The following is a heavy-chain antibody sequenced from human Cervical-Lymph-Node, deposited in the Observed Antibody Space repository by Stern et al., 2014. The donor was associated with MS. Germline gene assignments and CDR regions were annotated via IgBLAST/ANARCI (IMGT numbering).Heavy chain of an antibody. V-gene: IGHV4-59*12. Sequence: QVQLQESGPGLVKPSETLYLTCNVTGVTITTDYWSWIRQPPGQGLEWIGFCFYGGRNMYNHARKCGLTSSADTSKNQFALHLKSVTAADTAIYYCARGGADGYLVPFDSWGQGTLVTVSS. CDR2: CFYGGRN. D-gene: IGHD5-24*01. CDR1: GVTITTDY. CDR3: ARGGADGYLVPFDS. J-gene: IGHJ4*02.